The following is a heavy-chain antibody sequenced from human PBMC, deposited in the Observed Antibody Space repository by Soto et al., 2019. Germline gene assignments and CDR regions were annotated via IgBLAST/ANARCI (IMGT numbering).Heavy chain of an antibody. V-gene: IGHV1-2*04. CDR2: INPNSGGT. Sequence: ASVKVSCKASGYTFTGYYMHWVRQAPGQGLEWMGWINPNSGGTNYAQKFQGWVTMTRDTSISTAYMELSRLRSDDTAVYYCARGFNLVEGVVVNSYYYGMDVWGQGTTVTVSS. CDR3: ARGFNLVEGVVVNSYYYGMDV. CDR1: GYTFTGYY. D-gene: IGHD2-21*01. J-gene: IGHJ6*02.